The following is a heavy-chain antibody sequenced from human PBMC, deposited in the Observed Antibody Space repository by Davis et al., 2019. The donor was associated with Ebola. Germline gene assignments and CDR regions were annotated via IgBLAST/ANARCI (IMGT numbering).Heavy chain of an antibody. CDR2: IYYSGST. V-gene: IGHV4-59*08. D-gene: IGHD3-3*01. CDR3: ASTYDFWSGYNGMDV. J-gene: IGHJ6*02. CDR1: GGSISSYY. Sequence: MPSETLSLTCTVSGGSISSYYWSWIRQPPGKGLEWIGYIYYSGSTNYNPSLKSRVTISVDTSKNQFSLKLSSVTAADTAMYYCASTYDFWSGYNGMDVWGQGTTVTVSS.